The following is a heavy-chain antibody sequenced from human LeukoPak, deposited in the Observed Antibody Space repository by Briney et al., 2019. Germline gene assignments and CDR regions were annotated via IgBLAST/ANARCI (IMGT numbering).Heavy chain of an antibody. Sequence: PSETLSLTCTVSGGSISSYYWSWIRQPPGKGLEWIGYIYYSGSTNYNPSLKSRVTISVDTSKNQFSLKLSSVTAADTAVYYCAGWRTTYGYYWGQGTLVTVSS. V-gene: IGHV4-59*01. CDR1: GGSISSYY. CDR3: AGWRTTYGYY. CDR2: IYYSGST. J-gene: IGHJ4*02. D-gene: IGHD3-10*01.